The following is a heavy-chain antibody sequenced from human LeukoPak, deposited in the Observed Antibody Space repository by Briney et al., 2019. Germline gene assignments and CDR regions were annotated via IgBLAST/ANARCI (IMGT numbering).Heavy chain of an antibody. D-gene: IGHD2-8*02. V-gene: IGHV3-7*01. J-gene: IGHJ3*02. CDR2: IKQDGSEK. CDR1: GFSFSTSY. CDR3: ARDPWCGSNGCAYGAFDI. Sequence: PGGSLRLSCAASGFSFSTSYMSWVRQAPGKGLEWVANIKQDGSEKHYVDSVKGRFTISRDNAKNSLHLQMNSLSPEDTAVYYCARDPWCGSNGCAYGAFDIWGQGTMVTVSS.